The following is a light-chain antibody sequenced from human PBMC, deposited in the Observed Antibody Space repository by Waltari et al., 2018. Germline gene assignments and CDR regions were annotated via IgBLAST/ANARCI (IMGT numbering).Light chain of an antibody. CDR2: TTN. V-gene: IGLV8-61*01. CDR1: SGSVSPNNY. Sequence: QTVVTQESSFSVSPGGTVTLTCGLSSGSVSPNNYPSLYQQTPGQAPRTLIYTTNTRSSGVPDRFSGSILGNKAALTITGAQADDESDYYCVLYMGKGISVFGGGTKVTVL. CDR3: VLYMGKGISV. J-gene: IGLJ3*02.